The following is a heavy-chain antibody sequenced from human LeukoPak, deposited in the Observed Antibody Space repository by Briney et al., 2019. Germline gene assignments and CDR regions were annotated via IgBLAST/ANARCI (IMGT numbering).Heavy chain of an antibody. D-gene: IGHD3-10*01. V-gene: IGHV4-4*02. CDR1: GGSISSSNW. J-gene: IGHJ4*01. CDR2: IYHSGST. CDR3: ARGAQPRSMVRGIISYFDY. Sequence: SETLSLTCAVSGGSISSSNWWSWVRQPPGKGLEWVGEIYHSGSTNYNPSLKSRVTISLDKSKKQFSLPLTSVTAADTAVYYCARGAQPRSMVRGIISYFDYWGHGTLVTVSS.